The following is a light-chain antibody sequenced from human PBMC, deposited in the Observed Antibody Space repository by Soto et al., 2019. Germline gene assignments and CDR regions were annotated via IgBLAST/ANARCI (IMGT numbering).Light chain of an antibody. CDR1: SSDVGGYNY. CDR3: SSYTSSSAYV. CDR2: EVS. Sequence: QSALTQPASVSGSPGQSITISCTGTSSDVGGYNYVSWYQQHPGKAPKLMIYEVSNRPSGVSNRFSGSKSGNTASLTISVLHAEEEADYYCSSYTSSSAYVFGTGTKLTVL. J-gene: IGLJ1*01. V-gene: IGLV2-14*01.